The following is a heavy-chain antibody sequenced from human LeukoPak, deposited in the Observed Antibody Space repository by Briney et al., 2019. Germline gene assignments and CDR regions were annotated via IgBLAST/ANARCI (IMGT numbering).Heavy chain of an antibody. CDR3: ARRAGAYSHPYDY. Sequence: GGSLRLSCTVSGFTVSSNSMSWVRQAPGKGLEWVSFIYSDNTHYSDSVKGRFTISRDNSKNTLYLQMNSLRAEDAVYYCARRAGAYSHPYDYWGQGTLVTVSS. V-gene: IGHV3-53*01. CDR2: IYSDNT. CDR1: GFTVSSNS. J-gene: IGHJ4*02. D-gene: IGHD4/OR15-4a*01.